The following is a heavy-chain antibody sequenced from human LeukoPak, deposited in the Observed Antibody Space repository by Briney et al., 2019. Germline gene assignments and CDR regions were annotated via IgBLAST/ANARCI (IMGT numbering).Heavy chain of an antibody. CDR2: IDKHGNGK. CDR3: AGDAGWGYYDL. J-gene: IGHJ4*02. D-gene: IGHD1-26*01. Sequence: TGGSLRLSCVASGFTFSTSWVTWVRQAPGTGLEWVANIDKHGNGKYYVDSVKGRFAISRDYASNSVFLQMDSLRAEDTSVYYCAGDAGWGYYDLWGQGTPVAVSS. CDR1: GFTFSTSW. V-gene: IGHV3-7*01.